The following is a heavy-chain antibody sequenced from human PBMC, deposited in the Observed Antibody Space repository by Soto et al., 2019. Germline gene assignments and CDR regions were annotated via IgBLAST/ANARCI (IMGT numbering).Heavy chain of an antibody. D-gene: IGHD6-6*01. Sequence: QVQLVQSGAEVKKPGASVKVSCKASGYTFTNYGTSWVRQAPGQGLEYMGWISGDNGDTHYAQKVQGRVTMTTDTSTNTAYMELRSLTPDHTAVYYCLRGPSLGYFQYWGQCTLVTVSS. J-gene: IGHJ1*01. CDR3: LRGPSLGYFQY. CDR2: ISGDNGDT. CDR1: GYTFTNYG. V-gene: IGHV1-18*01.